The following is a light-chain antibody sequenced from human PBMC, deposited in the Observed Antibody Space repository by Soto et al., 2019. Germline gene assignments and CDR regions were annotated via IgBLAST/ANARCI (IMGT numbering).Light chain of an antibody. Sequence: QSALTQPPSASGSPGQSVAISCSGTSSDVGGYNYVSWYQQHQGKAPKLLIYDVNKRPSGVPDRFSGSKSGNTASLTVSGLQDEDEADCYCISYAGSNKPAFGGGTKLTVL. J-gene: IGLJ2*01. CDR3: ISYAGSNKPA. CDR1: SSDVGGYNY. CDR2: DVN. V-gene: IGLV2-8*01.